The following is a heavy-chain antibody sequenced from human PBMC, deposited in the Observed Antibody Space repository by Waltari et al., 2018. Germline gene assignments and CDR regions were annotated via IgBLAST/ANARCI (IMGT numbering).Heavy chain of an antibody. Sequence: QVQLQQWGAGLLKPSETLSLTCAVYGGSFRGYYWSWIRQPPGKGLEWIGEINHSGSTNYHPSLKSRVTISVDTSKNQFSLKLSSVTAADTAVYYCARRIVVVPAAAGYFDYWGQGTLVTVSS. J-gene: IGHJ4*02. D-gene: IGHD2-2*01. V-gene: IGHV4-34*01. CDR3: ARRIVVVPAAAGYFDY. CDR1: GGSFRGYY. CDR2: INHSGST.